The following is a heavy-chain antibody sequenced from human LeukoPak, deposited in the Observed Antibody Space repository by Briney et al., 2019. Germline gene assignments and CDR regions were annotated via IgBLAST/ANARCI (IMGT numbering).Heavy chain of an antibody. CDR2: INPNSGGT. Sequence: ASVKVSCKASGYTFTGYYMHWVRQAPGQGLEWMGWINPNSGGTNYAQKFQGRVTMTRDTSISTAYMELSRLRSDDTAVYYCARLYMRSGSYYGLFFDYWGQGTLVTVSS. CDR1: GYTFTGYY. CDR3: ARLYMRSGSYYGLFFDY. D-gene: IGHD3-10*01. J-gene: IGHJ4*02. V-gene: IGHV1-2*02.